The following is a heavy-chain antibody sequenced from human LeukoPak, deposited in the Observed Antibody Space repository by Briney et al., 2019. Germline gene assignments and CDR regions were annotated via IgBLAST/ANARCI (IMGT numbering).Heavy chain of an antibody. CDR3: AKPYNYGVRDVHFDY. Sequence: PGRSLRLSCAASGFTFGSYAMHWVRQAPGKGLEWVAVISYDGSNKYYVDSVEGRFTISRDNSKNTLYLQMDSLRAEDTAVYFCAKPYNYGVRDVHFDYWGQGTLVAVSS. D-gene: IGHD4-17*01. CDR1: GFTFGSYA. V-gene: IGHV3-30*18. CDR2: ISYDGSNK. J-gene: IGHJ4*02.